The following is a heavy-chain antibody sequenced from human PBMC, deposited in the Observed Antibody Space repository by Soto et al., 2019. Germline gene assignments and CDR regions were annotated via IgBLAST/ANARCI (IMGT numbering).Heavy chain of an antibody. Sequence: PGESLKISCQGSGYRFTTYWISWVRQMPGKGLEWMGKIDPADSATNYSPSFQGHITISVDRSINTAHLQFSSLKAADTAVYYCARLAKWYCTSYGLDVWGQGTMVTVSS. J-gene: IGHJ6*02. CDR3: ARLAKWYCTSYGLDV. V-gene: IGHV5-10-1*01. CDR1: GYRFTTYW. CDR2: IDPADSAT. D-gene: IGHD2-15*01.